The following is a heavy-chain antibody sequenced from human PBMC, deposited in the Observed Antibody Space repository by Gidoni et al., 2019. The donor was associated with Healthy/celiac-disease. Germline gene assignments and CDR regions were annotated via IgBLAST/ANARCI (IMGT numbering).Heavy chain of an antibody. CDR3: ARDGGFGELFHNWFDP. D-gene: IGHD3-10*01. Sequence: EVQLVESGGGVVRPGGSLRLSCAASGFTFGGYGMSWVRQAPGKGLEWVSGINWNGGSTGYADSVKGRFTISRDNAKNSLYLQMNSLRAEDTALYHCARDGGFGELFHNWFDPWGQGTLVTVSS. V-gene: IGHV3-20*01. J-gene: IGHJ5*02. CDR1: GFTFGGYG. CDR2: INWNGGST.